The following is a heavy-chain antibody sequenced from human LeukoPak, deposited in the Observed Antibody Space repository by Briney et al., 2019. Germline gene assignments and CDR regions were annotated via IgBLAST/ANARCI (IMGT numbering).Heavy chain of an antibody. CDR2: ITASGTTI. D-gene: IGHD1-14*01. CDR1: GFNFHEYE. Sequence: GGSLRLSCAASGFNFHEYEMNWVRQAPEMGLEWLAYITASGTTIHYADSVRGRFSISRDNDKSSLYLQMDSLRVDDTGVYYCARTTLSGSPGDWGQGTLLIVSS. CDR3: ARTTLSGSPGD. V-gene: IGHV3-48*03. J-gene: IGHJ1*01.